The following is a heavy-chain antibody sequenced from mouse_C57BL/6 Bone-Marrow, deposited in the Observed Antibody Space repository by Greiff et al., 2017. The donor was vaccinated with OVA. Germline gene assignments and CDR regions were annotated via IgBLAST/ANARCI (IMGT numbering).Heavy chain of an antibody. CDR2: INPSSGYT. CDR1: GYTFTSYW. V-gene: IGHV1-7*01. D-gene: IGHD1-1*01. Sequence: QVQLQQSGAELAKPGASVKLSCKASGYTFTSYWMHWVKQRPGQGLEWIGYINPSSGYTKYNQKFKDKATLTAGKSSSTAYMQLSSLTYEDSTFYYCARGGGRDYTMDYWGQRTSVTVSS. J-gene: IGHJ4*01. CDR3: ARGGGRDYTMDY.